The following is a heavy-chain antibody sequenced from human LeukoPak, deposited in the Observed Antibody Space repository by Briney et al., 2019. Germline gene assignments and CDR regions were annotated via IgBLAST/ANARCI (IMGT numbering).Heavy chain of an antibody. CDR1: GGSFSGYY. Sequence: SETLSLTCAVYGGSFSGYYWSWFRQPPGKGLEWIGEINHSGGTNYNPSLKSRVTISVDTSKNQFSLKLSSVTAADTAVYYCARLHIYGGNSPYYFDYWGQGTLVTVSS. D-gene: IGHD4-23*01. CDR2: INHSGGT. CDR3: ARLHIYGGNSPYYFDY. V-gene: IGHV4-34*01. J-gene: IGHJ4*02.